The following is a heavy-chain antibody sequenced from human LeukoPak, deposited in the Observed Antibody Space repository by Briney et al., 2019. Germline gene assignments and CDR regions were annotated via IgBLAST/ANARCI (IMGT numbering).Heavy chain of an antibody. D-gene: IGHD3-9*01. CDR2: ISYSGST. CDR3: ARQEGKYYDILTGYSPGGWFDP. J-gene: IGHJ5*02. CDR1: GGSISSRSYY. Sequence: SSETLSLTCTVSGGSISSRSYYWAWIRQPPGKGLEWIGSISYSGSTHHNPSIKSRVTISVDTSKNQFSLKLSSVTAADTAVYYCARQEGKYYDILTGYSPGGWFDPWGQGTLVTVSS. V-gene: IGHV4-39*01.